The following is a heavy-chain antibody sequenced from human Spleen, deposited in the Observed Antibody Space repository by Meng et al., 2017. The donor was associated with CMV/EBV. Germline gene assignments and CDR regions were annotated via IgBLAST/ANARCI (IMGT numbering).Heavy chain of an antibody. CDR1: GFTVSNNY. CDR2: IYSGGST. CDR3: ARVRGGYSYGAGFDY. Sequence: GESLKISCAASGFTVSNNYMGWVRQAPGKGLEWVSVIYSGGSTYYADSVKGRFTISRDNSKNTLYLQMNSLRAEDTAVYYCARVRGGYSYGAGFDYWGQGTLVTVSS. D-gene: IGHD5-18*01. J-gene: IGHJ4*02. V-gene: IGHV3-53*01.